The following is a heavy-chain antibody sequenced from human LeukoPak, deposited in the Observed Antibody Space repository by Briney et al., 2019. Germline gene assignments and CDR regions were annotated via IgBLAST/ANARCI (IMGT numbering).Heavy chain of an antibody. Sequence: PGRSLRLSCAASGFTFDDYAMHWVRQAPGKGLEWVSGISWNSGSIGYADSVKGRFTISRDNAKNSLYLQMNSLRAEDTAVYYCELSGWGAFLDYWGQGTLVTVSS. J-gene: IGHJ4*02. CDR1: GFTFDDYA. CDR3: ELSGWGAFLDY. CDR2: ISWNSGSI. D-gene: IGHD6-19*01. V-gene: IGHV3-9*01.